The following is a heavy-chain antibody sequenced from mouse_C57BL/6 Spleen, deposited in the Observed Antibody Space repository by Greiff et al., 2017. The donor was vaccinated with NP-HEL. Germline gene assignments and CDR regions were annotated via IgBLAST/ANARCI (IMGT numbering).Heavy chain of an antibody. CDR3: ARDYGSEGAMDY. Sequence: QVQLQQSGPGLVAPSQSLSITCTVSGFSLTSYGVHWVRQPPGKGLEWLVVIWSDGSTTYNSALKSRLSISKDNSKSQVFLKMNSLQTDDTAMYYCARDYGSEGAMDYWGQGTSVTVSS. D-gene: IGHD1-1*01. CDR2: IWSDGST. J-gene: IGHJ4*01. V-gene: IGHV2-6*03. CDR1: GFSLTSYG.